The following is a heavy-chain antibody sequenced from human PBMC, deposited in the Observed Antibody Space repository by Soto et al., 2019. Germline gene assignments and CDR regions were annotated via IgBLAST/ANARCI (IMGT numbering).Heavy chain of an antibody. D-gene: IGHD2-8*02. CDR3: ARGPTTGYFDY. J-gene: IGHJ4*02. CDR2: ISYDGINK. Sequence: QVQLVESGGGVVQPGRSLRISCAASGFTFSSYTMYWVRQAPGKGLEWVAYISYDGINKYYADSVQGRFTISRDSSKNTLYLQMNSLRTEDTAVYFCARGPTTGYFDYWGQGTLVTVSS. V-gene: IGHV3-30-3*01. CDR1: GFTFSSYT.